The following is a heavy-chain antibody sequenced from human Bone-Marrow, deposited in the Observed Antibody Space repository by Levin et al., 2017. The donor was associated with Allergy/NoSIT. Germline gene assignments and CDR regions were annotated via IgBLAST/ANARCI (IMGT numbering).Heavy chain of an antibody. J-gene: IGHJ6*02. CDR2: IYHSGRT. CDR1: GHSISNGYY. D-gene: IGHD3-3*01. Sequence: TSETLSLTCAVSGHSISNGYYWGWIRQPPGKGLEWIGSIYHSGRTYYNPSLKSRVTISVDTSKNQFSLRLNSVTAADTAVYYCASYDFWSGYPINGMDVWGQGTTVTVSS. CDR3: ASYDFWSGYPINGMDV. V-gene: IGHV4-38-2*01.